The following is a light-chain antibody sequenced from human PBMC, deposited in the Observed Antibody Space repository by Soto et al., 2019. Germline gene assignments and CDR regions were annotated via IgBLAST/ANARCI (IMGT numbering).Light chain of an antibody. CDR2: AAS. CDR1: QSVSSSF. Sequence: EIVLTQSPGTLSLSPGERATLSCRCRQSVSSSFLAWYQQKPGQAPRLLIYAASRRATGIPDRFSGSGSGTDFPLPIRRLEPEDFAVYYCHQYDSWTFGQGTKVDIK. J-gene: IGKJ1*01. V-gene: IGKV3-20*01. CDR3: HQYDSWT.